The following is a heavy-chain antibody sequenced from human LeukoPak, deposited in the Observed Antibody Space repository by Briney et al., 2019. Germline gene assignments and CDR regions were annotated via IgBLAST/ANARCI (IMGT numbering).Heavy chain of an antibody. D-gene: IGHD3-10*01. Sequence: GESLKISCTASGYSFTNYWIGWVRQMPGKGLDWMGNIYPGDSDTRYSPSFQGQVTISADKSISTAYLQWSSLKASDSAMYYCARGREFHRRSFDSWGQGTLLTVSS. CDR1: GYSFTNYW. CDR3: ARGREFHRRSFDS. V-gene: IGHV5-51*01. J-gene: IGHJ4*02. CDR2: IYPGDSDT.